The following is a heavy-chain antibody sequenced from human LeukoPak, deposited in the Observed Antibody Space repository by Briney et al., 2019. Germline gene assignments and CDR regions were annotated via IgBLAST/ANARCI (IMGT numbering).Heavy chain of an antibody. CDR3: ARAPRTRPAQQLVRFFDY. Sequence: PETLSLTCAVYGGSFSGYYWSWIRQPPGKGLEWIGEINHSGSTNYNPSLKSRVTISVDTSKNQFSLKLSSVTAADTAVYYCARAPRTRPAQQLVRFFDYWGQGTLVTVSS. CDR1: GGSFSGYY. V-gene: IGHV4-34*01. D-gene: IGHD6-13*01. J-gene: IGHJ4*02. CDR2: INHSGST.